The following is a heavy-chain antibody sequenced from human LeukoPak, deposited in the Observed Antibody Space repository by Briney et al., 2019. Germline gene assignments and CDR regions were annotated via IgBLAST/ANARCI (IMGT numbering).Heavy chain of an antibody. V-gene: IGHV3-33*01. CDR3: ARDPPRKDCSSTSFYAGPRSNYYYYYGMDV. D-gene: IGHD2-2*01. Sequence: GGSLRLSCAASGFTFSSYGMHWVRQAPGKGLEWVAVIWYDGSNKYYADSVKGRFTISRDNSKNTLYLQMNSLRAEDTAVYYCARDPPRKDCSSTSFYAGPRSNYYYYYGMDVWGKGTTVTVSS. CDR2: IWYDGSNK. CDR1: GFTFSSYG. J-gene: IGHJ6*04.